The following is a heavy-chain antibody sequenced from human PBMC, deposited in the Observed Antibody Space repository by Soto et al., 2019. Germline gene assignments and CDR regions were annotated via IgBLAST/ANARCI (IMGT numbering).Heavy chain of an antibody. J-gene: IGHJ4*02. D-gene: IGHD6-19*01. CDR2: IYTSGST. V-gene: IGHV4-4*07. CDR3: AGVGRPSYSSGWGFDY. Sequence: SETLSLTCTVSGGSISSYYWSWIRQPAGKGLEWIGRIYTSGSTNYNPSLKSRVTMSVDTSKNQFSLKLSSVTAADTAVYYCAGVGRPSYSSGWGFDYWGQGTLVTVSS. CDR1: GGSISSYY.